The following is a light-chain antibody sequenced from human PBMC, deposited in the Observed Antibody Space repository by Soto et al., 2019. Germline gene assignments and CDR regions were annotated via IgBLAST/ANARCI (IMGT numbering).Light chain of an antibody. J-gene: IGKJ5*01. Sequence: IQMTQSASSLSASVGDRVTITCRASQSISNYLNWYQQKPGKAHNLLIHAASSLQSGVPPRFSGSGSGTDFTLTISRLQPDDFATYFCQQNYRNPITFGQGTRLEIK. CDR1: QSISNY. V-gene: IGKV1-39*01. CDR2: AAS. CDR3: QQNYRNPIT.